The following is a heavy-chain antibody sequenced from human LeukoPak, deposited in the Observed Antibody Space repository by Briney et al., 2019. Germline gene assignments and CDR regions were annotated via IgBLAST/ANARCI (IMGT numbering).Heavy chain of an antibody. V-gene: IGHV4-59*01. Sequence: PSETLSLTCTVSSGSISNYYWSWIRQPPGKGLEWIGFIYYSGSTNYNPSLKSRVTISVDTSKNQFSLKLSSVTAADTAVYYCARVIYGSGSYSPNYYYYYMDVWGKGTTVTISS. J-gene: IGHJ6*03. CDR1: SGSISNYY. CDR3: ARVIYGSGSYSPNYYYYYMDV. CDR2: IYYSGST. D-gene: IGHD3-10*01.